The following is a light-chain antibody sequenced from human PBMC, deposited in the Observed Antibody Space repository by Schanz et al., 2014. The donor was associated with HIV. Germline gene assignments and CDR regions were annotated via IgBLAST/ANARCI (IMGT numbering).Light chain of an antibody. CDR3: LQHKTNPLT. Sequence: DIQMTQSPSSLSASVGDRVTITCRASQTIDNYLNWYQQKPGKAPKLLIYAASSLQSGVPPRFSGSGSGTEFTLTISSLQPEDFATYYCLQHKTNPLTFGQGTRLDIK. CDR1: QTIDNY. CDR2: AAS. V-gene: IGKV1-17*01. J-gene: IGKJ5*01.